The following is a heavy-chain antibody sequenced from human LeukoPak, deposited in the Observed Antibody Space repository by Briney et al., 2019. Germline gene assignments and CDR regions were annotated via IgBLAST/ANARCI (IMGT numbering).Heavy chain of an antibody. CDR3: AREGHYYDSSGYYYAFDY. CDR1: GFTVSSNY. V-gene: IGHV3-53*01. Sequence: GGSLRLSCAASGFTVSSNYMSWVRQAPGKGLEWVSVIYSGGSTYYADSVKGRFTISRDNSKNTLYLQINSLRAEDTAVYYCAREGHYYDSSGYYYAFDYWGQGTLVTVSS. D-gene: IGHD3-22*01. J-gene: IGHJ4*02. CDR2: IYSGGST.